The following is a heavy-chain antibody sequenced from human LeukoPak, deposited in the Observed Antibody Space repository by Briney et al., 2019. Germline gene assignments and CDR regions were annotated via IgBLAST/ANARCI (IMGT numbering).Heavy chain of an antibody. CDR2: ISGSGGRA. CDR3: ARDGGLTFDFWSATPPYY. D-gene: IGHD3-3*01. CDR1: GFTFSSYA. J-gene: IGHJ4*02. Sequence: GGSLRLSCAASGFTFSSYAMSWVRQAPGKGLEWVSAISGSGGRAYYADSVKGRFTISRDNSKNTLYLQINSLRAEDTAVYYCARDGGLTFDFWSATPPYYWGQGTLVTVSS. V-gene: IGHV3-23*01.